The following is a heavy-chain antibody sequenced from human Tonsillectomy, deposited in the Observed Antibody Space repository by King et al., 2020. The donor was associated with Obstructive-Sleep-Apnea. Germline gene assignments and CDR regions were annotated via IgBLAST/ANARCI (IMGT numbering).Heavy chain of an antibody. CDR1: AFTFSDYY. J-gene: IGHJ4*02. Sequence: HVQLVESGGGLVKPGGSLRLSCAASAFTFSDYYMSWIRQAPGKGLERVSYISTSGSTMYYADSVKGRFTIARDNAKNSLYLQMNSVRAEDTAVYYCARMGYSGYDALFDYWGQGTLVTVSS. D-gene: IGHD5-12*01. V-gene: IGHV3-11*01. CDR2: ISTSGSTM. CDR3: ARMGYSGYDALFDY.